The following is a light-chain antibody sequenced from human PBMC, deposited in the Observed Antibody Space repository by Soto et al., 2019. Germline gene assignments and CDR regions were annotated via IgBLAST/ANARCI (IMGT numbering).Light chain of an antibody. Sequence: QSVLTQAPSASGTPGRSVSISCSGGTSNIGRNYVNWYQQFPGTAPKLLIYMNDRRPSGVPDRFSAFRSGASASLAISGLQSEDEATYYCAAWDDKLNVVFGGGTKLTVL. CDR3: AAWDDKLNVV. V-gene: IGLV1-44*01. CDR1: TSNIGRNY. CDR2: MND. J-gene: IGLJ2*01.